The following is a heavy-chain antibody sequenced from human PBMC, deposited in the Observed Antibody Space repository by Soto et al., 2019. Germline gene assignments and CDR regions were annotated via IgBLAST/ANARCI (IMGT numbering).Heavy chain of an antibody. CDR1: GDTFTSYG. J-gene: IGHJ5*02. CDR3: ARTPPLDARAWFDP. CDR2: ISAYNGNA. V-gene: IGHV1-18*01. Sequence: EASVKVSCTASGDTFTSYGISWVRQAPGQGLEWMGWISAYNGNANYAQKLQGRVTMTTDTSTSTAYMEPRSLRSDDTAVYYCARTPPLDARAWFDPWGQGTLVTVSS.